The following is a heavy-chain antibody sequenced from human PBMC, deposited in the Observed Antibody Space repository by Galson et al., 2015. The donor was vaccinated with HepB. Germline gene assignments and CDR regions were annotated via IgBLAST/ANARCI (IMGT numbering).Heavy chain of an antibody. Sequence: SVKVSCKASGYTFSSYSITWVRQAPGQGLEWMGWISPYNGDTKYARKLQGRVTMTTDTFTSTAYMELRSLRSDDTAVYYCARGAVVGVVGGFQNNWFDPWGQGTLVTVSS. V-gene: IGHV1-18*01. J-gene: IGHJ5*02. CDR3: ARGAVVGVVGGFQNNWFDP. CDR1: GYTFSSYS. D-gene: IGHD2-15*01. CDR2: ISPYNGDT.